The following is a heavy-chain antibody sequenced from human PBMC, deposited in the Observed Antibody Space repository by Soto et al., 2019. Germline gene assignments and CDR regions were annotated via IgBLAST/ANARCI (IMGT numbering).Heavy chain of an antibody. CDR3: AKTTLGPDYDFWSGYYGFDP. D-gene: IGHD3-3*01. CDR2: ISGSGGST. V-gene: IGHV3-23*01. Sequence: QSGGSLRLSCAASGFTFSSYAMSWVRQAPGKGLEWVSAISGSGGSTYYADSVKGRFTISRDNSKNTLYLQMNSLRAEDTAVYYCAKTTLGPDYDFWSGYYGFDPWGQGTLVTVS. CDR1: GFTFSSYA. J-gene: IGHJ5*02.